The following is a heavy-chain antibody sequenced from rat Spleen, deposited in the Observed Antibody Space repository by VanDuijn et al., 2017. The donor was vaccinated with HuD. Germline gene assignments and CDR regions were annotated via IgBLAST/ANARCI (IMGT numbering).Heavy chain of an antibody. V-gene: IGHV2S12*01. D-gene: IGHD5-1*01. J-gene: IGHJ2*01. CDR2: ISSGGTT. CDR3: ARGGELGDLDY. CDR1: GFSLTSNG. Sequence: QVQLKESGPGPVQPSQTLSPTCTVSGFSLTSNGVSWVRQPPGKGLEWIAAISSGGTTYYNSALKSRLSISRDTSKSQVLLKMNSLQTEDTAMYFCARGGELGDLDYWGQGVMVTVSS.